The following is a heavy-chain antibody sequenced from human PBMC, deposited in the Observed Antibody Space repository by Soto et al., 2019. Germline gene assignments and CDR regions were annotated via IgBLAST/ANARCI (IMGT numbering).Heavy chain of an antibody. D-gene: IGHD3-22*01. Sequence: PGGSLRLSCVASGFTFRSYAMHLVRQTPGKGLEWVAVISYDGSNKHYADSVKGRFSISRDNAKNMLYLQMNSLSSEDTAVYYCVRSMIIVVRLIGLDYWGQGTLVTVSS. J-gene: IGHJ4*02. CDR1: GFTFRSYA. V-gene: IGHV3-30-3*01. CDR3: VRSMIIVVRLIGLDY. CDR2: ISYDGSNK.